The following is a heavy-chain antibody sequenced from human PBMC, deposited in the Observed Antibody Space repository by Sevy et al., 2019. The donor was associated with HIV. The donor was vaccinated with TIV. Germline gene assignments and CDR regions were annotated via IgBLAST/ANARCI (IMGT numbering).Heavy chain of an antibody. V-gene: IGHV4-38-2*02. Sequence: SDTLSLTCTVSGYSISSGYYWGWIRQPPGKGLEWIGSIYHSGSTYYNPSLKSRVTISVDTSKNQFSLKLSSVTAADTAVYYCARVETRIAAGYYYYYGMDVWGQGTTVTVSS. CDR3: ARVETRIAAGYYYYYGMDV. D-gene: IGHD6-25*01. J-gene: IGHJ6*02. CDR2: IYHSGST. CDR1: GYSISSGYY.